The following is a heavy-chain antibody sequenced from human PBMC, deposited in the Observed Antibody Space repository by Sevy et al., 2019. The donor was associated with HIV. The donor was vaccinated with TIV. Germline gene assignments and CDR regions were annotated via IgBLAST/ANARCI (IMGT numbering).Heavy chain of an antibody. D-gene: IGHD4-17*01. J-gene: IGHJ4*02. CDR1: GFTFSSYA. CDR2: ISCSGGST. V-gene: IGHV3-23*01. CDR3: AKLSIPSTDGHY. Sequence: GGSLRLSCAASGFTFSSYAMSWVRQAPGKGLEWVSAISCSGGSTYYADSVKGRFTISRDNSKNTLYLQMNSLRAEDTAVYYCAKLSIPSTDGHYWGQGTLVTVSS.